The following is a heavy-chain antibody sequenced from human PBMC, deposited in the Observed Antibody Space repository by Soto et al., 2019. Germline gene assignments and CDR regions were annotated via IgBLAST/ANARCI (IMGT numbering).Heavy chain of an antibody. CDR1: GHSFTSYR. Sequence: XESLKITCKGSGHSFTSYRITWVRQMHGQGLERIGSIDTSEPYINYSPSFQGHVTISADKSISTAYLQWSSLKASETAMYYCARQGQWLVQESWFDPWGQGTLVTGSS. V-gene: IGHV5-10-1*01. D-gene: IGHD6-19*01. CDR3: ARQGQWLVQESWFDP. CDR2: IDTSEPYI. J-gene: IGHJ5*02.